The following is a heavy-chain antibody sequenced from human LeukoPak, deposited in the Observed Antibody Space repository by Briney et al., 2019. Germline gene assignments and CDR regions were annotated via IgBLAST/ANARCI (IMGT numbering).Heavy chain of an antibody. Sequence: GGSLRLSCAASGFTFSSYGMHWVRQAPGKGLEWVAFIRYDGSNKYYADSVKGRFTISKDNSKNTLYLQMNSLRAEDTAVYYCAKDYIVVVPAAIPGNDYWGQGTLVTVPS. CDR1: GFTFSSYG. CDR2: IRYDGSNK. CDR3: AKDYIVVVPAAIPGNDY. D-gene: IGHD2-2*01. V-gene: IGHV3-30*02. J-gene: IGHJ4*02.